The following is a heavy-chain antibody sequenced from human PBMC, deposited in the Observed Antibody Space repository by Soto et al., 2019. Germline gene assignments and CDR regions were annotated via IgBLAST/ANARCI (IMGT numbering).Heavy chain of an antibody. D-gene: IGHD3-3*01. CDR2: IWYDGSNK. J-gene: IGHJ6*02. V-gene: IGHV3-33*01. CDR3: ARDGDFGVVIISPYYYYYGMDV. CDR1: GFTFSSYS. Sequence: PGGSLRLSCAASGFTFSSYSMHWVRQAPGKGLEWVAVIWYDGSNKYYADSVKGRFTISRDNSKNTLYLQMNSPRAEDTAVYYCARDGDFGVVIISPYYYYYGMDVWGQGTTVTVSS.